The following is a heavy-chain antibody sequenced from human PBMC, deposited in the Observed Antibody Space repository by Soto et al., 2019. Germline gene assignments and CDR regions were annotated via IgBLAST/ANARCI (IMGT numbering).Heavy chain of an antibody. V-gene: IGHV3-30-3*01. J-gene: IGHJ4*02. CDR2: ISYDGSNK. Sequence: QVPLVESGGGVVQPGRSLRLSCAASGFTFSSYAMHWVRQAPGKGLEWVAVISYDGSNKYYADSVKGRFTISRDNSKNTLYLQMNSLRAEDTAVYYCARETYGLDYWGQGTLVTVSS. D-gene: IGHD3-10*01. CDR1: GFTFSSYA. CDR3: ARETYGLDY.